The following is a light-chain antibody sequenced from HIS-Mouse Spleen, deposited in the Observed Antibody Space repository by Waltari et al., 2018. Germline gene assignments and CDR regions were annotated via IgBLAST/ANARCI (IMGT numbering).Light chain of an antibody. CDR1: SSAVGASNY. CDR2: DVS. CDR3: SSYTSSSTLV. V-gene: IGLV2-14*03. Sequence: QSALTQPASVSGSPGQSITLSCTGTSSAVGASNYVSWYQQHPGKAPKLMIYDVSNRPSGVSNRFSGSKSGNTASLTSSGLQAEDEADYYCSSYTSSSTLVFGGGTKLTVL. J-gene: IGLJ3*02.